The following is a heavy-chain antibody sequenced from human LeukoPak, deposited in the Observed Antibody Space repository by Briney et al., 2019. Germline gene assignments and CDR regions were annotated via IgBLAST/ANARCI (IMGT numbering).Heavy chain of an antibody. Sequence: GGSLRLSCAASGFTFDDYGMSWVRQAPGKGLEWVSGINWNGGSTGYADSVKGRFTISRDNAKNSLYLQMNSLRAEDTALYHCARGGYCSSTSCYSPYYMDVWGKGTTVTISS. J-gene: IGHJ6*03. D-gene: IGHD2-2*01. V-gene: IGHV3-20*01. CDR1: GFTFDDYG. CDR3: ARGGYCSSTSCYSPYYMDV. CDR2: INWNGGST.